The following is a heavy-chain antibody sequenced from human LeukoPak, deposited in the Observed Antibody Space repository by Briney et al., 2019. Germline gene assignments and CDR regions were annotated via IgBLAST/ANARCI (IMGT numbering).Heavy chain of an antibody. CDR3: ASTRRYSSSWYIDY. D-gene: IGHD6-13*01. J-gene: IGHJ4*02. CDR1: GYTFTSYD. CDR2: MNPNSGNT. V-gene: IGHV1-8*01. Sequence: DSVKVSCTASGYTFTSYDINWVRQATGQGLEWMGWMNPNSGNTGYAQKFQGRVTMTRNTSKSTAYMELSSLRSEDTAVYYCASTRRYSSSWYIDYWGQGTLVTVSS.